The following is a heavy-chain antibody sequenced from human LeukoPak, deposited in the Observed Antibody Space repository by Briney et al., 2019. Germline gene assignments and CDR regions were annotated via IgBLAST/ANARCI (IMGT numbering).Heavy chain of an antibody. V-gene: IGHV5-51*01. D-gene: IGHD2-15*01. CDR1: GYIFTSYW. CDR3: ARHSRYCSGGSCLGPARRNMDV. J-gene: IGHJ6*03. Sequence: GESMNISCKASGYIFTSYWIGWVRHIPGKCLEWMGIISPGDSDTKYSPSFQGQVTISADKSISTAYLQWSSLKASETAMYYCARHSRYCSGGSCLGPARRNMDVWGKGTTVTVSS. CDR2: ISPGDSDT.